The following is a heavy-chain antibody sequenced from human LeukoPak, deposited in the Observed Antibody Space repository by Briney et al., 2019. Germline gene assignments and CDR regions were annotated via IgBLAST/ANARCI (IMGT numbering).Heavy chain of an antibody. V-gene: IGHV1-2*02. J-gene: IGHJ5*02. CDR3: ARVGQWLVENDWFDP. Sequence: GASVKVSCKASGYTFSDYYIHWVRQAPGQGLEWMGWINPNSGDTNFAQNFQGRVTMTRDTSISTVYMELSRLRSDDTAVYYCARVGQWLVENDWFDPWGQGTLATVSS. CDR2: INPNSGDT. CDR1: GYTFSDYY. D-gene: IGHD6-19*01.